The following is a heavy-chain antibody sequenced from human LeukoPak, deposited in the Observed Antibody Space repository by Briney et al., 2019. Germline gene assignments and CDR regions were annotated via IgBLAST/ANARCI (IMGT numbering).Heavy chain of an antibody. CDR1: GYTFTGYY. CDR2: INPNSGGT. J-gene: IGHJ3*02. Sequence: GASVKVSCKASGYTFTGYYMHWVRQAPGQGLEWMGWINPNSGGTNYAQKFQGRVTMTRDTSISTAYMELSRLRSDDTAVYYCARGFFSSGIKQNAFDIWGQGTMVTVSS. CDR3: ARGFFSSGIKQNAFDI. V-gene: IGHV1-2*02. D-gene: IGHD3-22*01.